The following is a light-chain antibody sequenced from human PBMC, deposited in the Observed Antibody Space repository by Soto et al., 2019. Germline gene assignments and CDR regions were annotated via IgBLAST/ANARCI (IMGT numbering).Light chain of an antibody. J-gene: IGLJ2*01. CDR1: SSDVGGYNY. CDR3: SSYTSSSTRV. CDR2: DVS. Sequence: QSVQTQPASVSGSPGQSITISCIGTSSDVGGYNYVSWYQQHPGKAPKLMIYDVSNRPSGVSNRFSGSKSGNTASLTISGLQPEDEADYCCSSYTSSSTRVFGGGTKLTVL. V-gene: IGLV2-14*01.